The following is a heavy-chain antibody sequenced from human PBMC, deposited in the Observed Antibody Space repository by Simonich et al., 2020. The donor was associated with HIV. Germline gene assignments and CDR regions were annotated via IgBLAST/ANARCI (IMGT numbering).Heavy chain of an antibody. D-gene: IGHD6-6*01. CDR3: ARRRREQLVTYFQH. CDR1: GGSFSGYY. Sequence: QVQLQQWGAGLLKPSETLSLTCAVYGGSFSGYYWSWIRQPPGKGLEWIGEINHSGSTNSNPSLKSRVTISVDTSKNRFSLKLSSVTAADTAVYYCARRRREQLVTYFQHWGQGTLVTVSS. J-gene: IGHJ1*01. CDR2: INHSGST. V-gene: IGHV4-34*01.